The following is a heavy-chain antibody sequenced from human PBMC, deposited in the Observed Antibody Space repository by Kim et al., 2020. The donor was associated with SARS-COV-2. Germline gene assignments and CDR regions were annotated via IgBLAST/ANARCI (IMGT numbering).Heavy chain of an antibody. D-gene: IGHD4-17*01. V-gene: IGHV3-21*04. CDR2: ISSSSSYI. CDR1: GFTFSSYS. CDR3: ARDVTVTTIVLDY. Sequence: GGSLRLSCAASGFTFSSYSMNWVRQAPGKGLEWVSSISSSSSYIYYADSVKGRFTISRDNAKNSLYLQMNSLRAEDTAVYYCARDVTVTTIVLDYWGQGTLVTVSS. J-gene: IGHJ4*02.